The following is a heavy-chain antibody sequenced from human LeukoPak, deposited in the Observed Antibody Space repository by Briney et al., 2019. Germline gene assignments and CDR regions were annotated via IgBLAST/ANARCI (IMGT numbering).Heavy chain of an antibody. Sequence: ASVKVSCKASGYTFTSYYMHWVRQAPGQGLEWMGIINPSGGSTSYAQKLQGRVTMTRDTSTSTVYMELSRLRSDDTAVYYCARGKLAMATFDYWGQGTLVTVSS. CDR2: INPSGGST. CDR3: ARGKLAMATFDY. D-gene: IGHD5-12*01. CDR1: GYTFTSYY. V-gene: IGHV1-46*04. J-gene: IGHJ4*02.